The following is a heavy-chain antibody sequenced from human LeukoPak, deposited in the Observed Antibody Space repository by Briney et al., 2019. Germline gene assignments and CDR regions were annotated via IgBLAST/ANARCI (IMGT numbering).Heavy chain of an antibody. CDR1: GYTFTSYA. CDR3: ARDLADVDTAMVANWFDP. J-gene: IGHJ5*02. Sequence: ASVKVSCKASGYTFTSYAMNWVRQAPGQGLEWMGIINPSGGSTSYAQKFQGRVTMTRDTSTSTVYMELSSLRSEDTAVYYCARDLADVDTAMVANWFDPWGQGTLVTVSS. V-gene: IGHV1-46*01. D-gene: IGHD5-18*01. CDR2: INPSGGST.